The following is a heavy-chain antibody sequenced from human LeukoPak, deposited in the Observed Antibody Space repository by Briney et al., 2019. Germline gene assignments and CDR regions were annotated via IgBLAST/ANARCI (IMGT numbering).Heavy chain of an antibody. CDR2: IYYSGST. CDR1: GGPISSGGYY. Sequence: PSETLSLTCTVSGGPISSGGYYWSWIRQHPGKGLEWIGYIYYSGSTYYNPSLKSRATISVDASKSQFSLHLSSVTAADTALYYCARIIVVTSTDYFDSWGQGTLVTVSS. CDR3: ARIIVVTSTDYFDS. J-gene: IGHJ4*02. D-gene: IGHD2/OR15-2a*01. V-gene: IGHV4-31*03.